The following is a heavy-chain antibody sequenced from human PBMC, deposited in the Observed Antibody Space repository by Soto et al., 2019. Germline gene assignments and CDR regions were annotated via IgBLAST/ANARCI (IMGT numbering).Heavy chain of an antibody. D-gene: IGHD6-19*01. CDR2: IHTSGYT. J-gene: IGHJ5*02. CDR1: GASISSFY. CDR3: AREVAAPLGWFDP. Sequence: QVQLQESGPGLVKPSETLSLTCTVSGASISSFYWIWIRQPAGKGLEWIGRIHTSGYTNFNPSLRSRVTMSVDTSRNQFSLNVTSMAAADTAVYYCAREVAAPLGWFDPWAQGTLVTVSS. V-gene: IGHV4-4*07.